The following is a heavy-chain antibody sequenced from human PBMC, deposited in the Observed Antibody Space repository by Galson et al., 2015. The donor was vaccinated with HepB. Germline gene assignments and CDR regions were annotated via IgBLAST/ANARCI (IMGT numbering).Heavy chain of an antibody. D-gene: IGHD6-19*01. J-gene: IGHJ4*02. CDR3: ARDLSSGWYVEY. V-gene: IGHV3-21*01. CDR1: GFIFSTSN. Sequence: SLRLSCAASGFIFSTSNMNWVRQAPGKGLEWVSLITSDNYIYSADSVKGRFTISRDNAKNSLYLQMDSLRAEDTAVYYCARDLSSGWYVEYWGQGTLVTVSS. CDR2: ITSDNYI.